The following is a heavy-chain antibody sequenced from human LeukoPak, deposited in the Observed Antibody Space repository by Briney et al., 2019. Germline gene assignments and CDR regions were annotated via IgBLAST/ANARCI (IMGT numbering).Heavy chain of an antibody. CDR2: IRYDGSNK. Sequence: GGSLRLSCAASGFTFSSYGMHWVRQAPGKGLEWVAFIRYDGSNKYYADSVKGRFTISRDNSKNTLYLQMNSLRAEDTAVYYCAKDRGGQQLVLDAFDIWGQGTMVTVSS. CDR1: GFTFSSYG. D-gene: IGHD6-13*01. CDR3: AKDRGGQQLVLDAFDI. V-gene: IGHV3-30*02. J-gene: IGHJ3*02.